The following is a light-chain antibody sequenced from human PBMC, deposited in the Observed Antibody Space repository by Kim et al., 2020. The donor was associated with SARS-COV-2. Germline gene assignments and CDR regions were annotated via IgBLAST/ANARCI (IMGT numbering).Light chain of an antibody. V-gene: IGKV1-5*03. CDR3: QQYDTYGYT. CDR1: QSVNNL. CDR2: QAS. J-gene: IGKJ2*01. Sequence: SASVGDRVTITRRASQSVNNLLAWWQQKPGKPPRLLIYQASRLENGMPSRFSGSGYETEFTLTISNPQPDDFATYYCQQYDTYGYTFGQGTKLEI.